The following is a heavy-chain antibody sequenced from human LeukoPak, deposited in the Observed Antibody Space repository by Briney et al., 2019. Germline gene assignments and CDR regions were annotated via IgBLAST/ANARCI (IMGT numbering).Heavy chain of an antibody. Sequence: ASVKVSCKASGYTFTSYCMHWVRQAPGQGLEWMGIINPSRDTTTYAQQFQDRVTMTRDTSTNTVYMELSSLRSQDTAVYYCARARYTSSDSGPVFDYWGQGTLVTVSS. J-gene: IGHJ4*02. CDR2: INPSRDTT. CDR1: GYTFTSYC. D-gene: IGHD6-13*01. CDR3: ARARYTSSDSGPVFDY. V-gene: IGHV1-46*01.